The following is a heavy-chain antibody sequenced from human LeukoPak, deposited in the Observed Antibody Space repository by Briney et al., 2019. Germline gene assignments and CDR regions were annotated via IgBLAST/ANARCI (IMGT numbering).Heavy chain of an antibody. D-gene: IGHD6-19*01. CDR3: ARGVPSGVDYFDY. V-gene: IGHV3-7*01. J-gene: IGHJ4*02. CDR2: IKQDGSEK. CDR1: GFTFSSYW. Sequence: GGSLRLSCAASGFTFSSYWMSWVRQAPGKGLERVANIKQDGSEKYYVDSVKGRFTISRDNAKNSLFLQMSSLRAEDTAVYFCARGVPSGVDYFDYWGQGTLVTVSS.